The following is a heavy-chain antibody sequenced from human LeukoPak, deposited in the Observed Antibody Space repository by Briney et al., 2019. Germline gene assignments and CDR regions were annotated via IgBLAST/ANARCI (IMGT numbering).Heavy chain of an antibody. Sequence: PSETLSLTCTVSGGSVSSSSYYWGWIRQPPGKGLEWIGSIYYSGSTYYNPSLKSRVTISVDTSKNQFSLKLSSVTAADTAVYYCARLEVRIFGVIDWGQGTLVTVSS. CDR2: IYYSGST. J-gene: IGHJ4*02. D-gene: IGHD3-3*01. CDR3: ARLEVRIFGVID. V-gene: IGHV4-39*01. CDR1: GGSVSSSSYY.